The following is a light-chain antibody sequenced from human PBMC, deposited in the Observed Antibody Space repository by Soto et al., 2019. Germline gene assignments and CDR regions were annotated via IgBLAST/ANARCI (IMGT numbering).Light chain of an antibody. CDR2: DAS. Sequence: EIVLTQSQATLSLSPGEIATLSCRASQSVSSYLAWYQQKPGQAPRLLIYDASNRATGIPARFSGSGSGTDFTLTISSLEPEDFAVYYCQQSSNWPPINCGQGKRREIK. J-gene: IGKJ5*01. V-gene: IGKV3-11*01. CDR1: QSVSSY. CDR3: QQSSNWPPIN.